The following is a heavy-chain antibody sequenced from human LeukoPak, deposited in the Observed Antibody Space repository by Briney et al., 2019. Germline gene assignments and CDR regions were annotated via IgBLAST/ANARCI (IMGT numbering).Heavy chain of an antibody. CDR2: IKQDGSEK. CDR1: GFTFSSYW. D-gene: IGHD6-6*01. V-gene: IGHV3-7*01. Sequence: GGSLRHSCAASGFTFSSYWMSWVRQAPGKGLEWVANIKQDGSEKYYVDSVKGRFTISRDNAKNSLYLQMNSLRAEDTAVYYCARGGYSSSSGIDYWGQGTLVTVSS. CDR3: ARGGYSSSSGIDY. J-gene: IGHJ4*02.